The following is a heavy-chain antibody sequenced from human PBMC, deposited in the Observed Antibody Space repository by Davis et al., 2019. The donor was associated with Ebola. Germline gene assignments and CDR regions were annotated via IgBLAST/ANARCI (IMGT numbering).Heavy chain of an antibody. V-gene: IGHV3-74*01. J-gene: IGHJ4*02. CDR3: ARSGGAGNFEY. Sequence: GESLKISCAASGLTVSTNYMNWVRQAPGKGLVWVSRSNPDGSSTSYADSVKGRFTISRDNAKNTLYLQMNSLRADDTAVYYCARSGGAGNFEYWGQGILVTVSS. D-gene: IGHD3-10*01. CDR2: SNPDGSST. CDR1: GLTVSTNY.